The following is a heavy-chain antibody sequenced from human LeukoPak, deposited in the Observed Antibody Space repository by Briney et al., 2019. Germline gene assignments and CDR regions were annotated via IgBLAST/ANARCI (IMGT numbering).Heavy chain of an antibody. CDR1: GFSFSTYY. Sequence: GGSLRLSCAASGFSFSTYYVNWVRQAPGKGLEWVSCISSSSTYIYYSDSVRGRFAISRDNAKNSLYLQMNSLRAEDTAVYYCVRENHGSFDYWSQGSLVTVSS. J-gene: IGHJ4*02. CDR3: VRENHGSFDY. V-gene: IGHV3-21*01. CDR2: ISSSSTYI. D-gene: IGHD1-14*01.